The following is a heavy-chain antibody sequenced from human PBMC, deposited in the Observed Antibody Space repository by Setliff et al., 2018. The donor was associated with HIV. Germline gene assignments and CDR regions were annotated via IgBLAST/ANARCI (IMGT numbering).Heavy chain of an antibody. J-gene: IGHJ4*02. CDR2: INPSGGST. V-gene: IGHV1-46*01. CDR3: ARGRGRYYDSRSYLDY. D-gene: IGHD3-22*01. Sequence: ASVKVSCKASGYTFTNYYIHWVRQAPGQGLEWMGRINPSGGSTSYAQKFQGRVTISRNTSISTAYMELSGLRSEDTAVYYCARGRGRYYDSRSYLDYWGQGTLVTVSS. CDR1: GYTFTNYY.